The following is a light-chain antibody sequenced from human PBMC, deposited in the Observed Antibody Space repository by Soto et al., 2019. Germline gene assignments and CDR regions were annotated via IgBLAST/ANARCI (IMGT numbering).Light chain of an antibody. CDR3: QQSYITPRT. Sequence: DIQMTQSPSSLSASIGDRVTITCRASQSISSYLNWYQHKPGKAPKLLIYAASSLQSGVPSRFSGSGSGTDFTLTISSLQPEDFATYYCQQSYITPRTFGPGTKVDIK. J-gene: IGKJ3*01. V-gene: IGKV1-39*01. CDR2: AAS. CDR1: QSISSY.